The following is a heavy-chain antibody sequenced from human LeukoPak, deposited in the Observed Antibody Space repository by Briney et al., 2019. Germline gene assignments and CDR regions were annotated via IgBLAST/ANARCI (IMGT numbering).Heavy chain of an antibody. V-gene: IGHV4-61*02. CDR3: ARQSFAPFQVGPETPIES. CDR1: GGSISSGCYY. CDR2: IYSSGST. J-gene: IGHJ4*02. Sequence: ASETLSLTCTVSGGSISSGCYYWSWIRQPAGKGLDWIGRIYSSGSTNYNPSLKSRVTISVDTSRNQFSLKLTSVTAADTAVYYCARQSFAPFQVGPETPIESWGQGTLVTVSS. D-gene: IGHD1-26*01.